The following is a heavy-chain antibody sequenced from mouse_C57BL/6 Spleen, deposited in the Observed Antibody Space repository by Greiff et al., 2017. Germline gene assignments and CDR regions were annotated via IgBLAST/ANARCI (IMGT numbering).Heavy chain of an antibody. Sequence: QVQLQQSGPELVKPGASVKISCKASGYAFSSSWMNWVKQRPGKGLEWIGRIYPGDGDTNYNGKFKGKATLTADKSSSTAYMQLSSLTSEDSAVYYCASLWDSYWYFDVWGTGTTVTVSS. CDR1: GYAFSSSW. CDR3: ASLWDSYWYFDV. V-gene: IGHV1-82*01. D-gene: IGHD3-3*01. CDR2: IYPGDGDT. J-gene: IGHJ1*03.